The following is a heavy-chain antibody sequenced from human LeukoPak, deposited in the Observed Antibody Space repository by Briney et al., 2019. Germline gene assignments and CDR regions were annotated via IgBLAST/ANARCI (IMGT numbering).Heavy chain of an antibody. CDR1: GFTLSSYA. CDR2: ISGSGGST. J-gene: IGHJ4*02. CDR3: AKAGGYTLYYFDY. Sequence: GGSLRLSCAASGFTLSSYAMSWVRQAPGKGLEWVSAISGSGGSTYYADSVKGRFTISRDNSKNTLYLQMNSLRAEDTAVYYCAKAGGYTLYYFDYWGQGTLVTVSS. V-gene: IGHV3-23*01. D-gene: IGHD5-12*01.